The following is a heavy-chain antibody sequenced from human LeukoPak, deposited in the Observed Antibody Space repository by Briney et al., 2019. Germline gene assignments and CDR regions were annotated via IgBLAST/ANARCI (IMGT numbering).Heavy chain of an antibody. V-gene: IGHV3-49*04. CDR2: IRSKAYGGTT. Sequence: GGSLRLSCTASGFNFGDYAMSWVRQAPGKGLEWVGFIRSKAYGGTTEYAASVKGRFTILRDDSKSIAYLQMNSLKTEDTGVYYCTRDSRSGYSSRGGDYWGRGTLVTVSS. CDR1: GFNFGDYA. D-gene: IGHD6-13*01. CDR3: TRDSRSGYSSRGGDY. J-gene: IGHJ4*02.